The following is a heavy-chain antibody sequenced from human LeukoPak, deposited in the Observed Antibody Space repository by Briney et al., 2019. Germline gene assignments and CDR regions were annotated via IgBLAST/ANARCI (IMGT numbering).Heavy chain of an antibody. Sequence: SETLSLTCTVSGGSISSYYWSWIRQPPGKGLEWIGYIYYSGSTNYNPSLKSQVTISVDTSKNQFSLKLSSVTAADTAVYYCARERRWLQYDAFDIWGQGTMVTVSS. D-gene: IGHD5-24*01. J-gene: IGHJ3*02. V-gene: IGHV4-59*01. CDR1: GGSISSYY. CDR3: ARERRWLQYDAFDI. CDR2: IYYSGST.